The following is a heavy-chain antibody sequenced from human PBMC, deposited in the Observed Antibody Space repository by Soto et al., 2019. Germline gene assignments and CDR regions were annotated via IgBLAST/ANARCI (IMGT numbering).Heavy chain of an antibody. CDR3: ARVTEIEAAGTHYGMDV. J-gene: IGHJ6*02. CDR2: INPNSGGT. D-gene: IGHD6-13*01. CDR1: GYTFTGYY. Sequence: SVKVSCKASGYTFTGYYMHWVRQAPGQGLEWMGWINPNSGGTNYAQKFQGRVTMTRDTSISTAYMELSRLRSDDTAVYYCARVTEIEAAGTHYGMDVWGQGTRVTFSS. V-gene: IGHV1-2*02.